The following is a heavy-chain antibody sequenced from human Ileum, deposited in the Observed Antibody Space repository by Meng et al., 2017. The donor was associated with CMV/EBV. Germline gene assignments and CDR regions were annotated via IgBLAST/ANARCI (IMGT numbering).Heavy chain of an antibody. CDR2: IHPSDGSA. D-gene: IGHD2-15*01. CDR1: GYTFTQYH. J-gene: IGHJ4*02. Sequence: KVSCKASGYTFTQYHIHWVRQAPGQGLEWMGIIHPSDGSAFYAQKFQGRLSMTSDTSTATSFMGLSSLKSDDTAVYYCARQESGVPFFWGQGTLVTVSS. V-gene: IGHV1-46*01. CDR3: ARQESGVPFF.